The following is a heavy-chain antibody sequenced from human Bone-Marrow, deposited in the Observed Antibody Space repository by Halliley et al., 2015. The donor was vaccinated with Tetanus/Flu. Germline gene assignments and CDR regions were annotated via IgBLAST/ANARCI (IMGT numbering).Heavy chain of an antibody. CDR3: ARDEDFGVVRSRSYGMDV. V-gene: IGHV3-53*04. D-gene: IGHD3-3*01. J-gene: IGHJ6*02. Sequence: TYDADSVKGRFTISRHNSKNTLYLQMNSLRAEDTAVYYGARDEDFGVVRSRSYGMDVWGQGTTVAVSS. CDR2: T.